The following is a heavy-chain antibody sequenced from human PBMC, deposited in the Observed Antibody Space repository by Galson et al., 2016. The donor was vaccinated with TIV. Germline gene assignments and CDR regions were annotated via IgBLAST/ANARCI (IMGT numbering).Heavy chain of an antibody. CDR2: SAYPGGNK. CDR3: ARELRWRGPSYGHHSVFDH. Sequence: SLRLSCAASGFSFSSHAMHWVRQAPGKGLEWMAFSAYPGGNKHTPDSVNGRSISSRDDSKNILYLQMNSLRVEDTAIYYCARELRWRGPSYGHHSVFDHWGQGALVTVSS. V-gene: IGHV3-30-3*01. CDR1: GFSFSSHA. D-gene: IGHD5-18*01. J-gene: IGHJ4*02.